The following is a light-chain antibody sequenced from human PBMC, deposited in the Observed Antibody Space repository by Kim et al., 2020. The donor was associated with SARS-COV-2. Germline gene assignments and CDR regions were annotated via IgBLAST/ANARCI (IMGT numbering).Light chain of an antibody. Sequence: QLVLTQSSSASASLGSSVKLTCTLSSGHSNYLIAWHQQQPGKAPRYLMKLEHTGKYYKGSGVADRFSGSSSGADRYLTISNLQSEDEADYHCETWDINTRVFGGGTKLTVL. CDR3: ETWDINTRV. CDR2: LEHTGKY. CDR1: SGHSNYL. V-gene: IGLV4-60*03. J-gene: IGLJ2*01.